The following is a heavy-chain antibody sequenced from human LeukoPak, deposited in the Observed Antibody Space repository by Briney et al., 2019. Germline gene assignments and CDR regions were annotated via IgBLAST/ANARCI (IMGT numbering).Heavy chain of an antibody. V-gene: IGHV1-46*01. CDR1: GYTFTSYY. CDR2: INPSGGST. Sequence: ASVKVSCKASGYTFTSYYMHWVRQAPGQGLEWMGIINPSGGSTSYAQKFQGRVTMTRDTSTSTVYMELSSLRSEDTAVYYCARWGITIFGVVTAGAFDIWGQGTMVTVSS. J-gene: IGHJ3*02. D-gene: IGHD3-3*01. CDR3: ARWGITIFGVVTAGAFDI.